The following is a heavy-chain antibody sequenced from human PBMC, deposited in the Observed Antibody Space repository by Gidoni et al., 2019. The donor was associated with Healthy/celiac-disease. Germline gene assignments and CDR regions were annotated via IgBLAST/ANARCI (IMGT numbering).Heavy chain of an antibody. D-gene: IGHD3-10*01. CDR1: GGSISSYY. CDR3: ARVVRYYGSGSTPVKYWYFDL. V-gene: IGHV4-59*01. CDR2: IYYSGST. J-gene: IGHJ2*01. Sequence: QVQLQESGPGLVKPSETLSLTCTVSGGSISSYYWSWIRQPPGKGLEWIGYIYYSGSTNYNPSLKSRGTISVDTSKNQFSLKLSSVTAADTAVYYCARVVRYYGSGSTPVKYWYFDLWGRGTLVTVSS.